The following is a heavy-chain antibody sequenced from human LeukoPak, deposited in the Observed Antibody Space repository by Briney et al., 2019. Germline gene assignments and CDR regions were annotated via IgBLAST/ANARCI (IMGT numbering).Heavy chain of an antibody. CDR3: ARGTTHNWFDP. CDR2: INHSGST. V-gene: IGHV4-39*07. J-gene: IGHJ5*02. CDR1: GGSISSSSYY. D-gene: IGHD2-15*01. Sequence: SETLSLTCTVSGGSISSSSYYWSWIRQPPGKGLEWIGEINHSGSTNYNPSLKSRVTISVDTSKNQFSLKLSSVTAADTAVYYCARGTTHNWFDPWGQGTLVTVSS.